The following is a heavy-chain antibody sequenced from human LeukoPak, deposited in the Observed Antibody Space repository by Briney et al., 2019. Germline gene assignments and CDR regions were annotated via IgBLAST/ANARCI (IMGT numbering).Heavy chain of an antibody. D-gene: IGHD6-13*01. CDR3: AREQLAAAGYYYYGMDV. CDR2: ISAYNGNT. J-gene: IGHJ6*02. Sequence: GASVKVSCKASGYTFTSYGISWVQQAPGQGLEWMGWISAYNGNTNYAQKLQGRVTMTTDTSTSTAYMELRSLRSDDTAVYYCAREQLAAAGYYYYGMDVWGQGTTVTVSS. CDR1: GYTFTSYG. V-gene: IGHV1-18*01.